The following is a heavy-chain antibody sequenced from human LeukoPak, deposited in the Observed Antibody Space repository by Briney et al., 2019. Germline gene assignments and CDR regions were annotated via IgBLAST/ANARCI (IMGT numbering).Heavy chain of an antibody. V-gene: IGHV1-2*06. CDR1: GYTFTSYG. D-gene: IGHD5-18*01. CDR2: INPNSGGT. CDR3: ARLPWIQPNDY. Sequence: ASVKVSCKASGYTFTSYGISWVRQAPGQGLEWMGRINPNSGGTNYAQKFQGRVTMTRDTSISTAYMELSRLRSDDTAVYYCARLPWIQPNDYWGQGTLVTVSS. J-gene: IGHJ4*02.